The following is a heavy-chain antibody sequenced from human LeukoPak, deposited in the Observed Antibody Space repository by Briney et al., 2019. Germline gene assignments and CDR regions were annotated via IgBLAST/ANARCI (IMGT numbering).Heavy chain of an antibody. D-gene: IGHD3-10*01. V-gene: IGHV3-66*04. Sequence: GGSLRLSCAVSGFDVSSSYVNWVRQAPGKGLERVAVMYSGGTTYYSDYVKGRFTISRDNSKNTVSLQINSLRVEDTAMYYCARLEVARGVMLGLDVWGQGTTVTVSS. CDR1: GFDVSSSY. CDR2: MYSGGTT. J-gene: IGHJ6*02. CDR3: ARLEVARGVMLGLDV.